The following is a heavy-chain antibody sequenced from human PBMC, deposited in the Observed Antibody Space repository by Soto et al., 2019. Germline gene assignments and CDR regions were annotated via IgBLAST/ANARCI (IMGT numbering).Heavy chain of an antibody. Sequence: EIQLAESGGGLVQPGRSLRLSCEGSGFRFDDFAMHWVRQTPGKGLEWVSGISWNSGTVAYADSVKGRFTISRDNAKNSLHLQMNSLRAEDTALYYCAKDRRPIAVAGDIDNWGQGTMVTVSS. V-gene: IGHV3-9*01. J-gene: IGHJ3*02. D-gene: IGHD6-19*01. CDR1: GFRFDDFA. CDR3: AKDRRPIAVAGDIDN. CDR2: ISWNSGTV.